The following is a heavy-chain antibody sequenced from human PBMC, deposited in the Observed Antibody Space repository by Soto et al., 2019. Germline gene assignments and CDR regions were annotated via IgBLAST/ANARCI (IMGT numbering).Heavy chain of an antibody. CDR1: GASITSGDYY. V-gene: IGHV4-39*01. J-gene: IGHJ2*01. CDR2: IFSDGSP. D-gene: IGHD3-10*01. Sequence: QLRQSGPGLVKPPETLSLTCSVSGASITSGDYYWGWIRQPPGKGLEWIGSIFSDGSPYYNPSLQSRVTFSIDTSRNEFSLMLNSATAADTAVYYCVRTVGSSWFFDLWGRGTLITVSS. CDR3: VRTVGSSWFFDL.